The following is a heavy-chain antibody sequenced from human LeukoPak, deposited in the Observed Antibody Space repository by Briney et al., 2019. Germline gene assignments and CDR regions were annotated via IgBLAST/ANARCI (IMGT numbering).Heavy chain of an antibody. J-gene: IGHJ4*02. D-gene: IGHD1-14*01. V-gene: IGHV4-4*07. CDR3: ARDPEGHGKYFDY. Sequence: SETLSLTCTVSGGSVSNYFCSWIRQPAGRGLELIGRIHTSGTTYYNPSLKSRVTMSVDTSKNQFSLKLTSVTAADTAVYFCARDPEGHGKYFDYRGQGTLVTVSS. CDR2: IHTSGTT. CDR1: GGSVSNYF.